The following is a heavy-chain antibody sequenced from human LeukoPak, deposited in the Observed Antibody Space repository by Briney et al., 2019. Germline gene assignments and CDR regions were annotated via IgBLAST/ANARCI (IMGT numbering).Heavy chain of an antibody. CDR2: INPSGGST. J-gene: IGHJ4*02. CDR3: ARGASSGYYS. CDR1: GYTFTSYY. V-gene: IGHV1-46*01. D-gene: IGHD3-22*01. Sequence: ASVKVSCKASGYTFTSYYMHWVRQAPGEGLEWMGIINPSGGSTTYAQKFQGRVTMTRDTSISTAYMELSSLRSEDTAVYYCARGASSGYYSWGQGTLVTVSS.